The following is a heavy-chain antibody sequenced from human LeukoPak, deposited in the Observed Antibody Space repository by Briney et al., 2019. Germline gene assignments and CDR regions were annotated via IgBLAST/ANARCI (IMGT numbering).Heavy chain of an antibody. V-gene: IGHV4-59*01. CDR2: IYYSGST. CDR3: ARGGDYDILTGYYGYFDY. CDR1: GGSISSYY. J-gene: IGHJ4*02. D-gene: IGHD3-9*01. Sequence: SKTLSLTCTVSGGSISSYYWSWIRQPPGKGLEWIGYIYYSGSTNYNPSLKSRVTISVDTSKNQFSLKLSSVTAADTAVYYCARGGDYDILTGYYGYFDYWGQGTLVTVSS.